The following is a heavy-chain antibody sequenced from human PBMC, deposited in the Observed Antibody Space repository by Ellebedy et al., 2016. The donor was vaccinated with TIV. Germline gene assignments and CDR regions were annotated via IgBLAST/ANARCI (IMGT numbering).Heavy chain of an antibody. D-gene: IGHD3-3*01. J-gene: IGHJ4*02. CDR1: GFTFGRAW. CDR2: IKSKRDGETT. Sequence: PGGSLRLSCAASGFTFGRAWMNWVRQTPGKGLEWVGRIKSKRDGETTEYAAPVNGRFTISRDDSDTMLSLQMNSLKAEDTAVYYGTTGFSTAWHDHCWGQGTLVTVSS. CDR3: TTGFSTAWHDHC. V-gene: IGHV3-15*07.